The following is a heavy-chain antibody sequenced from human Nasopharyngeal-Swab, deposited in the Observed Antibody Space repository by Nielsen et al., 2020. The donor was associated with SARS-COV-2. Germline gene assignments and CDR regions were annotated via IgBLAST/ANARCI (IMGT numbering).Heavy chain of an antibody. Sequence: ASVKVSCKASGYTFTGYYMHWVRQAPGQGLEWMGWINPNSGGTNYAQKFQGRVTMTRDTSISTAYMELSRPRSDDTAVYYCARDQTISSNAFDIWGQGTMVTVSS. V-gene: IGHV1-2*02. CDR1: GYTFTGYY. J-gene: IGHJ3*02. CDR2: INPNSGGT. D-gene: IGHD2-2*01. CDR3: ARDQTISSNAFDI.